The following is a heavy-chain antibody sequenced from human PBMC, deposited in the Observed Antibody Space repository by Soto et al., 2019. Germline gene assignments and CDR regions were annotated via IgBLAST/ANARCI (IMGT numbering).Heavy chain of an antibody. Sequence: EVQLLESGGGLVQPGGSLRLSCAASGFTFSNYAVTWVRQAPGKGLEWVSTISGSGGSTYYADSVKGRFTISRDNSKNTLHLQMTSPRAEDAAVYYCAKDQGSSWYEIDYWGQGTLVTVSS. CDR1: GFTFSNYA. J-gene: IGHJ4*02. D-gene: IGHD6-13*01. V-gene: IGHV3-23*01. CDR3: AKDQGSSWYEIDY. CDR2: ISGSGGST.